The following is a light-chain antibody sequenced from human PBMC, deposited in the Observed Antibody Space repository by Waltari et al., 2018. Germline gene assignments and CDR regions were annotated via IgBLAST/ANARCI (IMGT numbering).Light chain of an antibody. V-gene: IGKV1-39*01. CDR2: GAS. CDR1: QFINSY. Sequence: IQMTQSPSSLSASVADRITITCRASQFINSYLTWYQQKPGEAPKLLIYGASTLHSGVPARFSGSGFGTDFTLTISNLQPEDCATYYCLQSHSTPPWTFGQGTKVEIK. J-gene: IGKJ1*01. CDR3: LQSHSTPPWT.